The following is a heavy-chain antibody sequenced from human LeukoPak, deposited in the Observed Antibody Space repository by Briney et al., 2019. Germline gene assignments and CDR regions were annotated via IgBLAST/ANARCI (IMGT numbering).Heavy chain of an antibody. CDR1: GGSIYNYY. CDR2: IYTSGST. J-gene: IGHJ4*02. Sequence: PSETLSLTCTVSGGSIYNYYWSWIRQPAGKGLEWIGRIYTSGSTDYSPSLKSRVTMSLDTSKNQFSLNLYSATAADTAVYFCARESKTYDGSGYYHDSWGQGTLVTVSS. D-gene: IGHD3-22*01. V-gene: IGHV4-4*07. CDR3: ARESKTYDGSGYYHDS.